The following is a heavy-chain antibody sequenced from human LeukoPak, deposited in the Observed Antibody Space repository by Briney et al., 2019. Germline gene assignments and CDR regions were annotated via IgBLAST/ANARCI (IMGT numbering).Heavy chain of an antibody. CDR3: ARVPRGDTAMADY. V-gene: IGHV4-34*01. CDR2: INHSGST. Sequence: PGGSLRPSCAASGFTFSSYAMSWIRQPPGKGLEWIGEINHSGSTNYNPSLKSRVTISVDTSKNQFSLKLSSVTAADTAVYYCARVPRGDTAMADYWGQGTLVTVSS. J-gene: IGHJ4*02. CDR1: GFTFSSYA. D-gene: IGHD5-18*01.